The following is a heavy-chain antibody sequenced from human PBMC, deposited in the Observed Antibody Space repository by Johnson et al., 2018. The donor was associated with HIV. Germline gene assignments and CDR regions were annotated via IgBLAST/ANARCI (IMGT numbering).Heavy chain of an antibody. D-gene: IGHD2-8*01. Sequence: VQLVESGGGLVQPGASLRLSCAASGFTFDDYDMSWVRQAPGKGLEWVSVIYSGGSPYYADSVKGRFTISRDNSKNTLYLQMNSLRAEDTAVYYCARLGLTDAFDIWGQGTMVTVSP. CDR1: GFTFDDYD. CDR2: IYSGGSP. V-gene: IGHV3-66*01. J-gene: IGHJ3*02. CDR3: ARLGLTDAFDI.